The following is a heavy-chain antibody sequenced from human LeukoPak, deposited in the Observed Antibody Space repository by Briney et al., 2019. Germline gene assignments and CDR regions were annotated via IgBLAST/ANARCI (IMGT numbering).Heavy chain of an antibody. J-gene: IGHJ4*02. D-gene: IGHD3-22*01. V-gene: IGHV4-34*01. CDR1: GDSLNNRY. CDR3: TSGTDSRKLGY. CDR2: IHAVEGT. Sequence: SETLSLTCTVSGDSLNNRYWDWIRQPPGKGLKWIGEIHAVEGTNYNPSLRSRVTVSLDTSKNQFSLEMSSVTAADTAVYYCTSGTDSRKLGYWGQGTLVTVSS.